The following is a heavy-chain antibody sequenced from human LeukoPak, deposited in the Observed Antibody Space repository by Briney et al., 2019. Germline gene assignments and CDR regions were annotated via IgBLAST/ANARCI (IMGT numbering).Heavy chain of an antibody. CDR3: AKDLTELTLALNC. V-gene: IGHV3-30*18. Sequence: PGGSLRLSCAASGFPFSSYGMAWVRQAPGKGLEWMAAISNDGTRKYYADSVKGRFTISRDNSKNTLYLQMNSLRVEDMAVYYCAKDLTELTLALNCWGQGTLVTVSS. J-gene: IGHJ4*02. CDR2: ISNDGTRK. D-gene: IGHD3-9*01. CDR1: GFPFSSYG.